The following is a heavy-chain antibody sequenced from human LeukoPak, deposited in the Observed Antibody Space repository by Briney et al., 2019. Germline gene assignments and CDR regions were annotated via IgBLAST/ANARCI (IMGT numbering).Heavy chain of an antibody. J-gene: IGHJ4*02. CDR3: ARDAYSAVSGDSTPAL. Sequence: GGSLRLSCAASGFTFSNHWMLWVRQAPGEGLAWVSRMNGDGSGTTYADSVEGRFTVSRDNAKNTLYLQMSGLRAEDTAVYFCARDAYSAVSGDSTPALWGQGTLVTVSS. CDR1: GFTFSNHW. CDR2: MNGDGSGT. V-gene: IGHV3-74*01. D-gene: IGHD6-19*01.